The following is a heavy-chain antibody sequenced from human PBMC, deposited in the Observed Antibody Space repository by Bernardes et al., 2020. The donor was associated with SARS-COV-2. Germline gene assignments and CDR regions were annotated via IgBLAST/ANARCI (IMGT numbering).Heavy chain of an antibody. CDR1: GFTFSTHA. D-gene: IGHD1-26*01. V-gene: IGHV3-23*01. CDR2: ISESGDGT. CDR3: AKGRGSQNERI. Sequence: GGSLRLSCAASGFTFSTHAMNWVRQAPGKGLEWVSGISESGDGTYYADSVKGRFTISRDNSENTLYLQMNSLRADDTGVYYCAKGRGSQNERIWGQGTLVTVSS. J-gene: IGHJ4*02.